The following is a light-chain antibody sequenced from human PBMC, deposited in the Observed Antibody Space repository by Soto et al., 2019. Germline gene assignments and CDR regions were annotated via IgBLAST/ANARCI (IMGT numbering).Light chain of an antibody. CDR1: QGINNY. CDR2: DAS. Sequence: DIQMTQSPSSLSASVGDRVTITCQASQGINNYLTWYQQKPGKPPKLLIYDASNLEAGVPSRFSGSGSGTDFTFSITSLQPEDVATYYCQQYESFPPRFGHGTTVEIK. V-gene: IGKV1-33*01. J-gene: IGKJ3*01. CDR3: QQYESFPPR.